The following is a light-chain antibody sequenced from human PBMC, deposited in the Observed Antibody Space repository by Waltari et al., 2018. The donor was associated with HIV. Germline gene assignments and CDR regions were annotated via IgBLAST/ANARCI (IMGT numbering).Light chain of an antibody. CDR2: MND. V-gene: IGLV1-47*01. J-gene: IGLJ2*01. CDR1: GSNLGTYS. Sequence: QSVVTQPPSASGTPGQRVTISCSGSGSNLGTYSVNWYQHFPGTAPKLLSYMNDQRPSGVPGRFSGSQSGTSASLAISGLQYDDEADYYCAVWDDSLGGAVFGGGTKLTVL. CDR3: AVWDDSLGGAV.